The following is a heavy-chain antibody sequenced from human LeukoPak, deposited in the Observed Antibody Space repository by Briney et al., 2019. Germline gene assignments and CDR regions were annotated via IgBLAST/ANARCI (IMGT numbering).Heavy chain of an antibody. Sequence: SETLSLTCAVYGGSFSGYYWSWLRQPPGKGLEWIGEINHSGSTNYNPSLKSRVTISVDTSKNQFSLKLSSVTAADTAVYYCARVTDCTNGVCYITPAFDYWGQGTLVTVSS. CDR2: INHSGST. CDR1: GGSFSGYY. V-gene: IGHV4-34*01. J-gene: IGHJ4*02. CDR3: ARVTDCTNGVCYITPAFDY. D-gene: IGHD2-8*01.